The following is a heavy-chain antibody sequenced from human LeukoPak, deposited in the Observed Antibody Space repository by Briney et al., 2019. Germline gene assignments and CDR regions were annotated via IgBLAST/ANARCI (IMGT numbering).Heavy chain of an antibody. CDR1: GGSISSYY. CDR2: IYTSGST. Sequence: SETLSLTCTVSGGSISSYYWSWIRQPPGKGLEWIGRIYTSGSTNYNPSLKSRVTMSVDTSKNQFSLKLSSVTAADTAVYYCAVSGDRSGYYRNNNWFDPWGQGTLVTVSS. J-gene: IGHJ5*02. D-gene: IGHD3-22*01. CDR3: AVSGDRSGYYRNNNWFDP. V-gene: IGHV4-4*07.